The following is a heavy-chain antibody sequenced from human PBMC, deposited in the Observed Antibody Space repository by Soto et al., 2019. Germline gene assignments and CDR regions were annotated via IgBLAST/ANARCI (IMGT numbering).Heavy chain of an antibody. CDR2: IYHSGRT. CDR1: ACTISSGDYY. J-gene: IGHJ5*02. CDR3: GRAENSVYQDDT. D-gene: IGHD3-22*01. V-gene: IGHV4-31*03. Sequence: SETPALTCTISACTISSGDYYLTWIRQHQGQGLAWIGYIYHSGRTYYSPSPKSRVTISEDTSTKQFSLEPSSVNAEDTAVYEGGRAENSVYQDDTWCQGVRVTVYS.